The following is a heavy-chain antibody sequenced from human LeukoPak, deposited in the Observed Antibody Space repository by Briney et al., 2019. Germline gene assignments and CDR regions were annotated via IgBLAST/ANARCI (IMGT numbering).Heavy chain of an antibody. J-gene: IGHJ4*02. CDR1: GFTFSSYW. CDR3: ARDSLGYCSGGSCYAGLDY. CDR2: INSDGSST. V-gene: IGHV3-74*01. D-gene: IGHD2-15*01. Sequence: PGGSLRLSCAASGFTFSSYWMHWVRQAPGKGLVWVSRINSDGSSTSYADSAKGRFTISRDNAKNTLYLQMNSLRAEDTAVYYCARDSLGYCSGGSCYAGLDYWGQGTLVTVSS.